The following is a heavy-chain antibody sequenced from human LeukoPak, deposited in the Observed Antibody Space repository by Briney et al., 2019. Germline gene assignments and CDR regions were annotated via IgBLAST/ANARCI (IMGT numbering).Heavy chain of an antibody. CDR1: GGIFSSHG. V-gene: IGHV1-69*13. Sequence: ASVKVSCKASGGIFSSHGIAWVRQTPGQGLEWMGGVIPRFGTANYAQKFQGRVTITADESTSTAYMELSSLRSEDTAVYYCATVKWRGWFDPWGQGTLVTVSS. CDR2: VIPRFGTA. D-gene: IGHD2-8*01. J-gene: IGHJ5*02. CDR3: ATVKWRGWFDP.